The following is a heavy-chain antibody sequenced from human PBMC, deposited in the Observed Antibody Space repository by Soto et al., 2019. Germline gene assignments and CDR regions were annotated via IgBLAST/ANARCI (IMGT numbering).Heavy chain of an antibody. Sequence: PGGSLRLSCAASGFTFSSYEMDWVRQAPGKGLEWVAYISSSGTILYGDSVKGRFTISRDNADNSLYLQMNSLTAEDTAVYYCTKEKSVMYSGYDAFDIWGRGTMVTRLL. CDR2: ISSSGTI. V-gene: IGHV3-48*03. CDR1: GFTFSSYE. J-gene: IGHJ3*02. D-gene: IGHD5-12*01. CDR3: TKEKSVMYSGYDAFDI.